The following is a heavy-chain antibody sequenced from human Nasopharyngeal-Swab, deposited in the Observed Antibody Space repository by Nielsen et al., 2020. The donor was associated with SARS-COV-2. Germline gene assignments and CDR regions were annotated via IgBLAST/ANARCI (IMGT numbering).Heavy chain of an antibody. V-gene: IGHV3-74*01. CDR3: ASGRDYGQRDFDY. J-gene: IGHJ4*02. Sequence: VRQMPGKGLVWVSRINSDGSSTSYADSVKGRFTISRDNAKNTLYLQMNSLRAEDTAVYYCASGRDYGQRDFDYWGQGTLVTVSS. D-gene: IGHD4-17*01. CDR2: INSDGSST.